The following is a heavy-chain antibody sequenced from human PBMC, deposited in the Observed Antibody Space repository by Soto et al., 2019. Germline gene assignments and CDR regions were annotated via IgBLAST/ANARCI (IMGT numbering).Heavy chain of an antibody. CDR2: TTGSGGVT. D-gene: IGHD3-22*01. Sequence: QPGGSLRLSCTASGFTFSSYAMNWVRQAPGKGLEWVSATTGSGGVTYYADSVKGRFTISRDNSKNTLYLQMNSLRAEDTAVYYCARDQLYYNDISGRPLNAFDVWGQGTMVTVSS. J-gene: IGHJ3*01. V-gene: IGHV3-23*01. CDR3: ARDQLYYNDISGRPLNAFDV. CDR1: GFTFSSYA.